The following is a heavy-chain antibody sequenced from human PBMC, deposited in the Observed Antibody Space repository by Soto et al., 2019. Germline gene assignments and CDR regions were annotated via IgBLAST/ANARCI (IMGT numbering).Heavy chain of an antibody. D-gene: IGHD3-9*01. CDR3: ARVDWGSFDY. CDR2: IFYSGST. J-gene: IGHJ4*02. V-gene: IGHV4-59*01. CDR1: GASLSGYY. Sequence: SETLSLTCTVSGASLSGYYWAWIRQPPGKGLEWIGNIFYSGSTGYNPFLKSRVTMSLDTSRSHFSLKIRSVTTADTAVYYCARVDWGSFDYWGQGTLVTVSS.